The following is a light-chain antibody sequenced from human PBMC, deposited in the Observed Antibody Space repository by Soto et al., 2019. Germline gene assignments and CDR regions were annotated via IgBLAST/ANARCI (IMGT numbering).Light chain of an antibody. J-gene: IGLJ2*01. V-gene: IGLV2-8*01. Sequence: QSVLTQPPSASGSPGQSVTISCTGTSSDVGGYNYVSWYQQHPGKAPKLMIYEVSKRPSGVRDRFSGSKSGNTASLTVSGLQDEDDADYYCSSYAGSNTVVFGGGTKLTVL. CDR1: SSDVGGYNY. CDR3: SSYAGSNTVV. CDR2: EVS.